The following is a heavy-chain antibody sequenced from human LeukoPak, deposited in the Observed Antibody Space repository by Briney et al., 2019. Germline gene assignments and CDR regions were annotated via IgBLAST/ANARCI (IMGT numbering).Heavy chain of an antibody. CDR2: IYYSGST. CDR3: AREVGATTGSHFQH. D-gene: IGHD1-26*01. V-gene: IGHV4-39*02. J-gene: IGHJ1*01. CDR1: GGSMSRYY. Sequence: SETLSLTCTVSGGSMSRYYWGWIRQPPGKGMEWIGSIYYSGSTYYNPSLKSRVTISVDTSKNQFSLKLTSVTATDTAVYYCAREVGATTGSHFQHWGQGTLVTVSS.